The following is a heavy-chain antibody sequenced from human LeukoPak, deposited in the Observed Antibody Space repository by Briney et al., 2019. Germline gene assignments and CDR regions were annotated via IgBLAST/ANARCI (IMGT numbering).Heavy chain of an antibody. V-gene: IGHV1-69*13. Sequence: GASVKVSCKASGGTFSSYAISWVRQAPGQGLEWMGGIIPIFGTANYAQKFQGRVTITADESTSTAYMELSSLRSEDTAVYYCARDDYAPYNYYYYGMDVWGQGTTVTVSS. CDR3: ARDDYAPYNYYYYGMDV. D-gene: IGHD4-17*01. CDR1: GGTFSSYA. J-gene: IGHJ6*02. CDR2: IIPIFGTA.